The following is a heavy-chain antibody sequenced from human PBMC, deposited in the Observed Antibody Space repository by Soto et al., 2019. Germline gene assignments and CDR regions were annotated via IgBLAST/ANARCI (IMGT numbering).Heavy chain of an antibody. CDR1: GYSFTSYA. Sequence: PGESLKISCKGSGYSFTSYAMHWVRQAPGKGLEWVAVISYDGSNKYYADSVRGRFTISRDNSKNTLYLQMNSLRAEDTAVYYCARDRGVPAAPITYYYGMDVWGQGTTVTVSS. CDR3: ARDRGVPAAPITYYYGMDV. J-gene: IGHJ6*02. D-gene: IGHD2-2*01. CDR2: ISYDGSNK. V-gene: IGHV3-30-3*01.